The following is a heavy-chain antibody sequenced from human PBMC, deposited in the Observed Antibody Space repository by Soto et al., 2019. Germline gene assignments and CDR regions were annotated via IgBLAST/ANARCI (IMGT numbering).Heavy chain of an antibody. CDR1: GYMFTNYW. CDR3: ARRGTSSTGWDP. D-gene: IGHD6-19*01. V-gene: IGHV5-51*01. J-gene: IGHJ5*02. Sequence: PGESLKISCKGSGYMFTNYWIGWVRQMPGKGLEWMGIIHGGDSNTRYSPSFDGQVTISTDKSINTAYLQWSSLKASDTAMYYCARRGTSSTGWDPWGQGTLVTVSS. CDR2: IHGGDSNT.